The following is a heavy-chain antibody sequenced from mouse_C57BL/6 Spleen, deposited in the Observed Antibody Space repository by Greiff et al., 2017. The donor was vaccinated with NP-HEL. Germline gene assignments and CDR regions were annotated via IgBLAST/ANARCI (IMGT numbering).Heavy chain of an antibody. CDR1: GYTFTSYW. V-gene: IGHV1-72*01. CDR3: ARNAITTVVAPYAMDY. J-gene: IGHJ4*01. D-gene: IGHD1-1*01. Sequence: QVQLQQSGAELVKPGASVKLSCKASGYTFTSYWMHWVKQRPGRGLEWIGRIDPNSGGTKYNEKFKSKATLTVDKPSSTAYMQLSSLTSEDSAVYYCARNAITTVVAPYAMDYWGQGTSVTVSS. CDR2: IDPNSGGT.